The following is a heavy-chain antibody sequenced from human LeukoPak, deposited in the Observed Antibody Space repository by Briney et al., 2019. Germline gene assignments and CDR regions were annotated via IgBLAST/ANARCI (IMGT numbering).Heavy chain of an antibody. CDR1: GGSISSGGYY. CDR3: ARLRYSNYTFDP. CDR2: INYSGST. J-gene: IGHJ5*02. D-gene: IGHD4-11*01. V-gene: IGHV4-31*03. Sequence: SETLSLTCTVSGGSISSGGYYWSWIRQHPGKGLEWIGYINYSGSTYYNPSLKSRVTISVDTSKNQFSLKLSSVTAADTAVYYCARLRYSNYTFDPWGQGTLVTVSS.